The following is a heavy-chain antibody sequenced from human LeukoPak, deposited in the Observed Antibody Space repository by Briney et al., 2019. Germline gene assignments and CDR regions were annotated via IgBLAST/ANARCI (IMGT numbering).Heavy chain of an antibody. CDR2: ISSNGGST. Sequence: GGSLRLSCAASAFTFSSYAMHWVRQAPGKGLEYVSAISSNGGSTYYANSVKGRFTISRDNSKNTLYLQMGSLRAEDMAVYYCARLFAAVGATFLDYWGQGTLVTVSS. J-gene: IGHJ4*02. CDR1: AFTFSSYA. V-gene: IGHV3-64*01. D-gene: IGHD1-26*01. CDR3: ARLFAAVGATFLDY.